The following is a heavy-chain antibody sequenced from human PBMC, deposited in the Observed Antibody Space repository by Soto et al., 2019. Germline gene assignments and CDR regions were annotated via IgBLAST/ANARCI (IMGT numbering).Heavy chain of an antibody. Sequence: PGGSLRLSCAASGFTFSSYAMSWVRQAPGKGLEWVSAISGSGGSTYYADSVKGRFTISRDNSKNTLYLQMNSLRAEDTAVYYCAKDRGAARPYYYYGMDVWGQGTTVTVSS. CDR2: ISGSGGST. CDR3: AKDRGAARPYYYYGMDV. V-gene: IGHV3-23*01. J-gene: IGHJ6*02. CDR1: GFTFSSYA. D-gene: IGHD6-6*01.